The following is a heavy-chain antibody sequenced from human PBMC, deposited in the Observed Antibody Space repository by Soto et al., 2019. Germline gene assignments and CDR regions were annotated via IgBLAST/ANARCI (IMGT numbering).Heavy chain of an antibody. CDR1: GDSVSSNSAA. V-gene: IGHV6-1*01. Sequence: SQTLSLTCAISGDSVSSNSAAWNWIRQSPSRGLEWLGRTYYRSKWYNDYAVSVKSRITINPDTSKNQSSLQLNSVTPEDTAVYYCASSGAYSSSWYQYYYYGMDVWGQGTTVTVSS. CDR3: ASSGAYSSSWYQYYYYGMDV. CDR2: TYYRSKWYN. J-gene: IGHJ6*02. D-gene: IGHD6-13*01.